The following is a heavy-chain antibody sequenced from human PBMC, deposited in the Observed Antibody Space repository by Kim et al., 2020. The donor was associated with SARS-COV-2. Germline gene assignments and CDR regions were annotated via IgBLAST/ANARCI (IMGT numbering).Heavy chain of an antibody. J-gene: IGHJ4*02. CDR3: ARGSLWGGDY. CDR1: GFTFSDFA. D-gene: IGHD3-10*01. V-gene: IGHV3-11*01. CDR2: ISGSGSAI. Sequence: GGSLRLSCAASGFTFSDFAMSWIRQAPGKGLEWLSYISGSGSAIYYADSVKGRFTISRDNAKNSLYLQMNSLRVEDTAVYYCARGSLWGGDYWGAGNLV.